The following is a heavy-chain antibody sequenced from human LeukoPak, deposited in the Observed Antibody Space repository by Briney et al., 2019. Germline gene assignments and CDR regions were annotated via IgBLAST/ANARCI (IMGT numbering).Heavy chain of an antibody. D-gene: IGHD2-2*01. V-gene: IGHV4-31*03. J-gene: IGHJ5*02. CDR1: GDSISSGGYY. CDR3: ARRSEYHWFDP. CDR2: IYYSGST. Sequence: SQTLSLTCTVSGDSISSGGYYWSWIRQHPGKGLEWIGYIYYSGSTYYNPSLKSRVTISVDTSRNQFSLRLSSVTAADTAVYYCARRSEYHWFDPWGQGTLVTVSS.